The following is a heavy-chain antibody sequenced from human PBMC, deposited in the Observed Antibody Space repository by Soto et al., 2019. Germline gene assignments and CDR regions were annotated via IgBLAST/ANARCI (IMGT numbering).Heavy chain of an antibody. CDR3: ARDSPYYYDSSGSFDY. Sequence: PGGSLRLSCAASGFTFSSYGMHWVRQAPGKGLEWVAVIWYDGSNKYYADSVKGRFTISRDNSKNTLYLQMNSLRAEDTAVYYCARDSPYYYDSSGSFDYWGQGTLVTVSS. D-gene: IGHD3-22*01. V-gene: IGHV3-33*01. CDR2: IWYDGSNK. CDR1: GFTFSSYG. J-gene: IGHJ4*02.